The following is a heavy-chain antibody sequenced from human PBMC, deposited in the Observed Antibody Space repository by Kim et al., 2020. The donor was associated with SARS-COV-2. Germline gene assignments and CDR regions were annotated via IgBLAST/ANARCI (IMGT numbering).Heavy chain of an antibody. CDR2: ITSGGETI. CDR3: ARGGHLTVFADY. J-gene: IGHJ4*02. D-gene: IGHD3-10*01. V-gene: IGHV3-11*01. CDR1: GFPFSAFY. Sequence: GGSLRLSCAASGFPFSAFYMTWIRQAPGKGLEWVSYITSGGETIYYADSVKGRFTISRDNDDNSVHLQMSSLRVEDTAIYYCARGGHLTVFADYWGQGTMVTVSS.